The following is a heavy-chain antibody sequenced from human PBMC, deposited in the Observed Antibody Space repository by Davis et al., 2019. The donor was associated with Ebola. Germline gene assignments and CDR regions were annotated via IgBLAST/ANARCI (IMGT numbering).Heavy chain of an antibody. D-gene: IGHD3-22*01. CDR1: GFTFSSYS. CDR3: ARERPYDSSF. CDR2: ISSSSSYI. V-gene: IGHV3-21*01. J-gene: IGHJ4*02. Sequence: PSETLSLTCAASGFTFSSYSMNWVRQAPGKGLEWVSSISSSSSYIYYADSVKGRFTISRDNAKNSLYLQMNSLRAEDTAVYYCARERPYDSSFWGQGTLVTVSS.